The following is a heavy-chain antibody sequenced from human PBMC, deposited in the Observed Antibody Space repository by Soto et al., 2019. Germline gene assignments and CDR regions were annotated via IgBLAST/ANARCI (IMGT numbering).Heavy chain of an antibody. D-gene: IGHD1-7*01. J-gene: IGHJ6*02. CDR3: ASRRGNTYRNGMNV. Sequence: QLVQSASEMKRPGSSVSVACKASGGTFRNHAITWVRQAPGQGLEWMGGFIPFFDTAHYAQNFQDRVTIFADESTSTVFLELSSLTPKDTAVYFCASRRGNTYRNGMNVWGLGTTVTVSS. CDR1: GGTFRNHA. CDR2: FIPFFDTA. V-gene: IGHV1-69*01.